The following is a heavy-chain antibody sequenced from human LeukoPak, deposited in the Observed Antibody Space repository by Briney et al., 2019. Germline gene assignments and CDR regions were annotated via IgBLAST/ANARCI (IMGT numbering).Heavy chain of an antibody. CDR3: AKDPGYDFWSGYEGHFDY. J-gene: IGHJ4*02. CDR2: IRYDGSNK. CDR1: GFTFSEYA. Sequence: GRSLRLSCAASGFTFSEYAMHWVRQAPGKGLEWVAFIRYDGSNKYYADSVKGRFTISRDNSKNTLYLQMNSLRAEDTAVYYCAKDPGYDFWSGYEGHFDYWGQGTLVTVSS. V-gene: IGHV3-30*02. D-gene: IGHD3-3*01.